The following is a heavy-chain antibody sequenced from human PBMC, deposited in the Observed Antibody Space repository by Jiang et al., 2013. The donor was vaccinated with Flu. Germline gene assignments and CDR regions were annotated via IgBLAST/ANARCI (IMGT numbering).Heavy chain of an antibody. D-gene: IGHD3-22*01. CDR2: TYYRSKWYN. CDR1: GDSVSSSSAA. J-gene: IGHJ4*02. CDR3: ARYYDSTGGHFDY. V-gene: IGHV6-1*01. Sequence: QTLSLTCAISGDSVSSSSAAWNWIRQSPSRGLEWLGRTYYRSKWYNDYAVSVKGRITISPDTSKNQFSLQLNSVTPEDTAVYYCARYYDSTGGHFDYWGQGILVTVSS.